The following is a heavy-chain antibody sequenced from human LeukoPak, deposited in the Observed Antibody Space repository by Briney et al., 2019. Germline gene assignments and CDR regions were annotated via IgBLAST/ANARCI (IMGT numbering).Heavy chain of an antibody. D-gene: IGHD2-15*01. Sequence: ASVKVSCKASGYTFTSYGISWVRQAPGQGLEWMGWISAYNGNTNYARKLQGRVTMTTDTSTSTAYMELRSLRSDDTAVYYCARDPCSGGSCYRNFDYWGQGTLVTVSS. CDR1: GYTFTSYG. J-gene: IGHJ4*02. V-gene: IGHV1-18*01. CDR2: ISAYNGNT. CDR3: ARDPCSGGSCYRNFDY.